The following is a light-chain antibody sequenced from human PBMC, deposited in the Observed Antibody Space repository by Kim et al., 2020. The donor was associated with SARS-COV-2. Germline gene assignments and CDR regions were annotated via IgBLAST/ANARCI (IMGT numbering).Light chain of an antibody. CDR2: GAS. J-gene: IGKJ2*01. Sequence: SPGERANLACRASQSVSNNLAWYQHKPGQPPRLLIYGASTRATGVPSRFSGSGSGTDFTLTVSSLQSEDFAVYFCHQYNDWPPGDTFGQGTKLEI. CDR3: HQYNDWPPGDT. V-gene: IGKV3-15*01. CDR1: QSVSNN.